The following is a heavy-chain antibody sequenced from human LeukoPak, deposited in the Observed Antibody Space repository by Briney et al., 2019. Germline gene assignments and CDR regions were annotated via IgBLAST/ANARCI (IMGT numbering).Heavy chain of an antibody. CDR3: ARDREHIVGATGRSDP. J-gene: IGHJ5*02. CDR1: GGTFSSYA. CDR2: IIPIFGTA. V-gene: IGHV1-69*06. Sequence: SVKVSCKASGGTFSSYAISWVRQAPGQGLEWMGGIIPIFGTANYAQKFQGRVTITADKSTSTAYMELSSLRAEDTAVYYCARDREHIVGATGRSDPWGRGTLVTVSS. D-gene: IGHD1-26*01.